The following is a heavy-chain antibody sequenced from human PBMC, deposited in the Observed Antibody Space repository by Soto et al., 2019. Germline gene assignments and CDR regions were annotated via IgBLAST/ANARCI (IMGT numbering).Heavy chain of an antibody. V-gene: IGHV3-30*18. Sequence: GGSLRLSCAASGFPFSNYGMHWVRQAPGKGLEWVAVISYDGSNKYYGDSVKGRFTISRDNSKNTLHLQMNSLRAEDTAVYYCAKDLTNYYGSGSYPYYYYYYGMDVWGQGTTVTVSS. J-gene: IGHJ6*02. CDR2: ISYDGSNK. CDR3: AKDLTNYYGSGSYPYYYYYYGMDV. CDR1: GFPFSNYG. D-gene: IGHD3-10*01.